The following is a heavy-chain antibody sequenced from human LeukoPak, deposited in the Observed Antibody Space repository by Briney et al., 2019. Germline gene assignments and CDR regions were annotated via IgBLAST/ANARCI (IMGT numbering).Heavy chain of an antibody. Sequence: GGSLRLSCAASGFTFSSYSMNWVRQAPGKGLEWVSSISSSDYIYYADSVKGRFTISRDNAKNSLYLQMNSLRAEDTAVYYCAHKGLSSSWYHDAFDIWGQGTMVTVSS. CDR2: ISSSDYI. D-gene: IGHD6-13*01. CDR3: AHKGLSSSWYHDAFDI. CDR1: GFTFSSYS. J-gene: IGHJ3*02. V-gene: IGHV3-21*01.